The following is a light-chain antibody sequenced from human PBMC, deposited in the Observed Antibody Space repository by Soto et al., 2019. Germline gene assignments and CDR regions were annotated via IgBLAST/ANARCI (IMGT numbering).Light chain of an antibody. CDR1: SSDIGADDF. J-gene: IGLJ1*01. Sequence: QSALTQPASVSGSPGQSITISCTGTSSDIGADDFVSWYQHHPDNTPKLIIFEVTYRPTGISHRFSASKSGNTPSLTISGFQVKEGDFYYCTSFEHSSIYFFGPGTRVTAL. V-gene: IGLV2-14*01. CDR2: EVT. CDR3: TSFEHSSIYF.